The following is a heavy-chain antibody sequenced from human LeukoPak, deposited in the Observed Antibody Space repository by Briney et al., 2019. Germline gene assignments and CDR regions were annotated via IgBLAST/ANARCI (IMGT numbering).Heavy chain of an antibody. Sequence: SETLSLTCTVSGGSTSRFYWSWIRQPPGKGLEWIGYIYYSGSTNYNPSLKSRVTTSVDTSKNQFSLKLSSVTAADTAVYYCARLYGDSITNWFDPWGQGTLVTVSS. J-gene: IGHJ5*02. V-gene: IGHV4-59*01. CDR3: ARLYGDSITNWFDP. D-gene: IGHD4-17*01. CDR2: IYYSGST. CDR1: GGSTSRFY.